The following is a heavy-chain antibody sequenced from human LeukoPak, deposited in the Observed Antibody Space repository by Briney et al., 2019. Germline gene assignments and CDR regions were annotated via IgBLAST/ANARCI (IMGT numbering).Heavy chain of an antibody. D-gene: IGHD5-24*01. J-gene: IGHJ6*02. Sequence: SETLSLTCTVSGGSISSYYWSWIRQPPGKGLEWIGYIYYSGSTNYNPSLESRVTISVDTSKNQFSLKLSSVTAADTAVYYCARLAVEMAYYYGMDVWGQGTTVTVSS. CDR1: GGSISSYY. CDR3: ARLAVEMAYYYGMDV. V-gene: IGHV4-59*08. CDR2: IYYSGST.